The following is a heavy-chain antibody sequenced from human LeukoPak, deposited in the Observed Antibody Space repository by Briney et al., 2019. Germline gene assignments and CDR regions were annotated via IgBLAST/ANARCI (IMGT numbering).Heavy chain of an antibody. V-gene: IGHV3-53*01. J-gene: IGHJ1*01. Sequence: AGGSLRLSCAASGFTVGTNSMSWARQSPGKGLEWVAVIYSGGSTYNADSVNGRFTVSRDNSRNTLFLQMNNLRAEDTALYFCASAREYCGSAECYEYFQHWGQGTLVIVSS. CDR1: GFTVGTNS. CDR2: IYSGGST. CDR3: ASAREYCGSAECYEYFQH. D-gene: IGHD2-21*01.